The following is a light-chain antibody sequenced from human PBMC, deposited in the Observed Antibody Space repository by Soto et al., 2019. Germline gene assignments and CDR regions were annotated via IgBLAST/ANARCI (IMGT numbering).Light chain of an antibody. CDR1: SSDVGGYNY. CDR2: EVS. Sequence: QSALTQPPSASGSPGQSVTISCTGTSSDVGGYNYVSWYQQHPGKAPKLMISEVSKRPSGVPDRFSGSKSGNTASLTVSGLQAEDEADYYCSSFAGSNVVXGGGTKLTVL. CDR3: SSFAGSNVV. J-gene: IGLJ2*01. V-gene: IGLV2-8*01.